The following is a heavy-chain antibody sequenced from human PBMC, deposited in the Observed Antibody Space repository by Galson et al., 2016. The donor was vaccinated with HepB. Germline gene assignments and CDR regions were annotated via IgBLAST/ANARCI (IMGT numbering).Heavy chain of an antibody. CDR2: ISNDGSNN. CDR3: SNLGVVATERRPVRRFAP. D-gene: IGHD2-21*01. J-gene: IGHJ5*02. Sequence: SLRLSCAASGFTFSSYGMQWVRQAPGKGLEWVALISNDGSNNYYADSVKGRFTISRDNSKNTLFLQMNSLRAEDTAVYYCSNLGVVATERRPVRRFAPWGQGTLVTVSS. CDR1: GFTFSSYG. V-gene: IGHV3-30*18.